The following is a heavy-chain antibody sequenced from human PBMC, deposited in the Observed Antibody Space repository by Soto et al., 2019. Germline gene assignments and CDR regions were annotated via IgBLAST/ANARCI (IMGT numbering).Heavy chain of an antibody. CDR2: INPNSGGT. CDR1: GYIFTDYY. V-gene: IGHV1-2*06. J-gene: IGHJ5*02. D-gene: IGHD2-15*01. Sequence: SVKVSCKASGYIFTDYYMHWVRQAPGQELGWMGRINPNSGGTNYAQKFQGRVTMTRDTSTSTVYMELSSLRSEDTAVYYCATSGSGGNWFDPWGQGTLVTVSS. CDR3: ATSGSGGNWFDP.